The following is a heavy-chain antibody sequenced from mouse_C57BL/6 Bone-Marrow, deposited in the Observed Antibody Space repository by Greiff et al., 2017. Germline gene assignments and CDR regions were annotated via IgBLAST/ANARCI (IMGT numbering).Heavy chain of an antibody. V-gene: IGHV1-55*01. CDR2: IYPGSGST. CDR1: GYTFTSYW. Sequence: VQLQQPGAELVKPGASVKLSCKASGYTFTSYWITWVKQRPGQGLEWIGDIYPGSGSTNYNEKFKGKATLTVDTSSSTAYMQLSSLTSEDAAVYYWARSPYGNDDDWGQGTTLTVSS. CDR3: ARSPYGNDDD. D-gene: IGHD2-2*01. J-gene: IGHJ2*01.